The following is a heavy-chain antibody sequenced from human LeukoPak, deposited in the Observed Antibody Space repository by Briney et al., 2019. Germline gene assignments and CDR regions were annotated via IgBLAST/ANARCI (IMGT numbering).Heavy chain of an antibody. J-gene: IGHJ4*02. CDR1: GFTFSNYA. V-gene: IGHV3-23*01. CDR3: AKDHSTDWYDWSY. D-gene: IGHD6-19*01. CDR2: ISGSGGST. Sequence: PGGSLRLSCAASGFTFSNYAMSWVRLAPGKGLEWVSVISGSGGSTYYADFVKGRFTISRDNSKNTLYLQMNTVRAEDTAVYYCAKDHSTDWYDWSYWGQGTLVTVSS.